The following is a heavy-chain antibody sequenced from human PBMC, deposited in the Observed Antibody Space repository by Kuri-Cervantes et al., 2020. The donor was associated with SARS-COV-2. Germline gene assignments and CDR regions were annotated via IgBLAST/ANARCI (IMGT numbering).Heavy chain of an antibody. CDR3: ARGSRLGATL. Sequence: ESLKISCAVYGGSFSGYYWSWIRQPPGKELEWIGEINHSGSTNYNPSLKSRVTISVDTSKNQFSPKLSSVTAADTAVYHCARGSRLGATLWGQGTLVTVSS. J-gene: IGHJ4*02. CDR1: GGSFSGYY. D-gene: IGHD3-3*01. V-gene: IGHV4-34*01. CDR2: INHSGST.